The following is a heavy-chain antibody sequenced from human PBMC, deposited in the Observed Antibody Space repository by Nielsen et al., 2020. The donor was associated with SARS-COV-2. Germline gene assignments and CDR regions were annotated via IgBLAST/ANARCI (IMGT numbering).Heavy chain of an antibody. CDR2: MSGSSSYI. Sequence: GESLKISCAGSGFTFSDYYMSWIRQAPGKGLEWVAQMSGSSSYIHYADSVKGRFTISRDNSNNTLFLQMNSLRAEDTAVYYCAKDPSLYTSMWSIWFDPWGQGTLVTVSS. J-gene: IGHJ5*02. V-gene: IGHV3-11*05. CDR3: AKDPSLYTSMWSIWFDP. D-gene: IGHD6-19*01. CDR1: GFTFSDYY.